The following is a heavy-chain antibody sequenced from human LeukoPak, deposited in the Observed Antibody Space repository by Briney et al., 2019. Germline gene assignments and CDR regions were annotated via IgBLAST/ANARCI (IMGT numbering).Heavy chain of an antibody. CDR2: ISYSGTT. CDR3: ARRGIVATYY. D-gene: IGHD5-12*01. V-gene: IGHV4-39*01. CDR1: GGSVITTDYY. Sequence: PSETLSLTCTVSGGSVITTDYYWSWVRQPPGKGLEWIGSISYSGTTYYKTYLQSRITLSLDTSKNQFSLKLSSVTAADTAVYYCARRGIVATYYWGQGTLVTVSS. J-gene: IGHJ4*02.